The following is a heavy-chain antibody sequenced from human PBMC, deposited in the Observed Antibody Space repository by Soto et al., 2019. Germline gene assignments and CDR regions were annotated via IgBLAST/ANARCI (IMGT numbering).Heavy chain of an antibody. CDR3: AKDMAHYDFWGNNERGLEV. CDR1: GFTFSDHY. V-gene: IGHV3-72*01. D-gene: IGHD3-3*01. CDR2: TRNKVDSYTT. J-gene: IGHJ6*02. Sequence: EVQLVESGGDLVQPGGSLRLSCAASGFTFSDHYMEWVRQAPGKGLEWVGRTRNKVDSYTTEYAASVRGRFTISRDNAKKSLYLQMYSLRAEDTALYYCAKDMAHYDFWGNNERGLEVWGQGTTVTVSS.